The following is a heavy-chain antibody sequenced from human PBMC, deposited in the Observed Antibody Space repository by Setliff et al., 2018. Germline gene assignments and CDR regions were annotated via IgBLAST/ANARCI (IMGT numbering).Heavy chain of an antibody. CDR1: GDSISSYY. Sequence: LTCTVSGDSISSYYWSWIRQPAGKGLEWIGRIFGSGSTNYNPSLKSRVTMSIDTSKNQFFLKVRSVTAADTAVYYCARDRGSNDSPEDFDYWGLGTLVTVSS. D-gene: IGHD1-1*01. CDR3: ARDRGSNDSPEDFDY. CDR2: IFGSGST. V-gene: IGHV4-4*07. J-gene: IGHJ4*02.